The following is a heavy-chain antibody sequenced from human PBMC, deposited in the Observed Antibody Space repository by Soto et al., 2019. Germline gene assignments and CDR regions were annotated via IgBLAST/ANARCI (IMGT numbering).Heavy chain of an antibody. J-gene: IGHJ5*02. Sequence: PSETLSLTCTVSSGSISSGDYYWSWIRQPPGKGLEWIGYIYYSGSTYYNPSLKSRVTISVDTSKNQFSLKLSSVTAADTAVYYCARDREYYYDSSGYNWFDPWGQGTLVTVSS. D-gene: IGHD3-22*01. CDR2: IYYSGST. V-gene: IGHV4-30-4*01. CDR1: SGSISSGDYY. CDR3: ARDREYYYDSSGYNWFDP.